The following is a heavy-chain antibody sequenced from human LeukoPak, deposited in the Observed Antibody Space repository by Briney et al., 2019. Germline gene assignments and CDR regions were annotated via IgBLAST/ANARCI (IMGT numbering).Heavy chain of an antibody. CDR2: INPNSGGT. CDR1: GYTFTGYY. D-gene: IGHD3-22*01. CDR3: ASETYYYDSSTPRLDY. J-gene: IGHJ4*02. Sequence: ASVKVSCKASGYTFTGYYMHWVRQAPGQGLEWMGWINPNSGGTNYAQKFQGRVTMTRDTSISTAYMELSRLRSDDTAVYYCASETYYYDSSTPRLDYWGQGTLVTVSS. V-gene: IGHV1-2*02.